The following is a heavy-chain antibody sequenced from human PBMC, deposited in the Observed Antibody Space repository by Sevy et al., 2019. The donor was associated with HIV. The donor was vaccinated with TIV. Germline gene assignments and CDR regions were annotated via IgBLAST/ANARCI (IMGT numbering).Heavy chain of an antibody. CDR1: GFTFSSYW. J-gene: IGHJ3*02. Sequence: GGYLRLSCAASGFTFSSYWMSWVRQAPGKGLEWVANIKQDGSEKYYVDSVKGRFTISRDNAKNSLYLQMNSLRAEDTAVNYCARTRIAVAGTPRNDAFDIWGQGTMVTVSS. CDR3: ARTRIAVAGTPRNDAFDI. D-gene: IGHD6-19*01. V-gene: IGHV3-7*01. CDR2: IKQDGSEK.